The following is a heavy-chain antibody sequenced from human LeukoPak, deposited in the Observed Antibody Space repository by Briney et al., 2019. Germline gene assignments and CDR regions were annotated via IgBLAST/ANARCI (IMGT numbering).Heavy chain of an antibody. V-gene: IGHV3-30*02. CDR3: AKSYSQYNLYFDY. CDR2: IRYDGSNK. Sequence: GGSLRLSCAASGFTFSSYWMSWVRQAPGKGLEWVAFIRYDGSNKYYADSVKGRFTISRDNSKNTLYLQMNSLRAEDTAVYYCAKSYSQYNLYFDYWGQGTLVTVSS. J-gene: IGHJ4*02. CDR1: GFTFSSYW. D-gene: IGHD1-1*01.